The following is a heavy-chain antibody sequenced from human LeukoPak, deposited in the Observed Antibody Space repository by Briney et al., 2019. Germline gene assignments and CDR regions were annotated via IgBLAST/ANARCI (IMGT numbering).Heavy chain of an antibody. J-gene: IGHJ4*02. Sequence: GASVKVSCKASGYTFTSYGISWVRQAPGQGLEWMGWISAYNGNTNYAQKLQGRVTMTTDTSTSTAYMELRSLRSDDTAVYYCARDIITMVRGAGGYWGQGTLVTASS. CDR2: ISAYNGNT. CDR3: ARDIITMVRGAGGY. CDR1: GYTFTSYG. V-gene: IGHV1-18*04. D-gene: IGHD3-10*01.